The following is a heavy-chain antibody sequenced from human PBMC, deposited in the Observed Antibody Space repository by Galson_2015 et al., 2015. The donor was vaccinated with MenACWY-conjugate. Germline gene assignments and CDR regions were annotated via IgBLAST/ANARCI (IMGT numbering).Heavy chain of an antibody. CDR3: AKEQTAHTCTGVDD. CDR2: ISYDGNAK. CDR1: GFTFSTYG. J-gene: IGHJ4*02. V-gene: IGHV3-30*18. Sequence: SLRLSCAASGFTFSTYGMNWVRQAPGKGLEWMAVISYDGNAKYYADSVKGRFTISRDNSKSTLYLQMNSLRAEDTALYYCAKEQTAHTCTGVDDWAQATLVAVPS. D-gene: IGHD2-2*02.